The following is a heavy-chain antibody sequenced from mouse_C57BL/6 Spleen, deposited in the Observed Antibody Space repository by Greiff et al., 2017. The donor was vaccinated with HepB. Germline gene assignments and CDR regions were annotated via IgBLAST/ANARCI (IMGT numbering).Heavy chain of an antibody. D-gene: IGHD2-3*01. CDR3: ARIYAGYPYAMDY. V-gene: IGHV1-42*01. Sequence: VQLQQSGPELVKPGASVKISCKASGYSFTGYYMNWVKQSPEKSLEWIGEINPSTGGTTYNQKFKAKATLTVDKSSSTAYMQLKSLTSEDSAVYYCARIYAGYPYAMDYWGQGASVTVAS. CDR2: INPSTGGT. CDR1: GYSFTGYY. J-gene: IGHJ4*01.